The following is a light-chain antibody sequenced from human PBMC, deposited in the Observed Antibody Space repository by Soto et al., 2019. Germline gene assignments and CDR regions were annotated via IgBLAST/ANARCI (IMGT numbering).Light chain of an antibody. CDR2: EVS. CDR1: NNDVGAYTY. J-gene: IGLJ2*01. CDR3: SSYRTGSRV. Sequence: QSVLTQPASVSGSPGQSITISCTGTNNDVGAYTYVSWYQQHPGKAPRLIIYEVSERPSGVSNRFSGYKSGNTASLVISGLQAEDEADYYCSSYRTGSRVFGGGTKVTVL. V-gene: IGLV2-14*01.